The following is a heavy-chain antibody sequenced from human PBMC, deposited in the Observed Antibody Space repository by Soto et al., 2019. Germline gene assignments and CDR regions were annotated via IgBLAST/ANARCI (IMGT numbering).Heavy chain of an antibody. J-gene: IGHJ3*02. D-gene: IGHD1-26*01. Sequence: QLGGSLRLSCAASGFTFSSYWMSWVRQAPGKGLEWVANIKQDGSEKYYVDSVKGRFTISRDNAKNSLYLQMNSLRAEDTAVYYCAREFKRLIVGATTAFDIWGQGTMVTVSS. CDR2: IKQDGSEK. V-gene: IGHV3-7*01. CDR3: AREFKRLIVGATTAFDI. CDR1: GFTFSSYW.